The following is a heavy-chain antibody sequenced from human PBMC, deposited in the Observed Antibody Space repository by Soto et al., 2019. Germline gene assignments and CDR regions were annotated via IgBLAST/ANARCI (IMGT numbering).Heavy chain of an antibody. CDR2: ILYDGSNK. D-gene: IGHD3-16*01. CDR1: GFTFSSYG. V-gene: IGHV3-30*18. J-gene: IGHJ6*02. Sequence: QVHLVESGGGVVQPGRSLRLSCAASGFTFSSYGMHWVRQAPGKGLEWVAVILYDGSNKYYADSVKGRFTISRDNSKNTLYLQMNSLRVEDTARYYCAKDPYGGVILSSGGGRHGMDVWGRGTPVTVSS. CDR3: AKDPYGGVILSSGGGRHGMDV.